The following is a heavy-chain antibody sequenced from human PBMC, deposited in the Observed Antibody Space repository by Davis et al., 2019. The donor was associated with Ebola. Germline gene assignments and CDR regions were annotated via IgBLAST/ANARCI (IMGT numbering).Heavy chain of an antibody. CDR3: ARVGRQGGLSSGWYDWFDP. V-gene: IGHV1-18*04. D-gene: IGHD6-19*01. Sequence: AASVKVSCKASGYTFTSYGISWVRQAPGQGLEWMGWISAYNGNTNYAQKLQGRVTMTTDTSTSTAYMELSSLRSEDTAVYYCARVGRQGGLSSGWYDWFDPWGQGTLVTVSS. J-gene: IGHJ5*02. CDR2: ISAYNGNT. CDR1: GYTFTSYG.